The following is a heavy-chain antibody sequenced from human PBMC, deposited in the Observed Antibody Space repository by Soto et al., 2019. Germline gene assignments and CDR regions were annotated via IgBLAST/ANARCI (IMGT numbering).Heavy chain of an antibody. Sequence: PGGSLRLSCAASGFTFSSYAMSWVRQAPGQGLEWVSAISGSGGSTYYADSVKGRFTISRDNSKNTLYLQMNSLRAEDTAVYYCAKGQRITIFGVVRGGMDVWGQGTTVTVSS. J-gene: IGHJ6*02. D-gene: IGHD3-3*01. CDR2: ISGSGGST. V-gene: IGHV3-23*01. CDR1: GFTFSSYA. CDR3: AKGQRITIFGVVRGGMDV.